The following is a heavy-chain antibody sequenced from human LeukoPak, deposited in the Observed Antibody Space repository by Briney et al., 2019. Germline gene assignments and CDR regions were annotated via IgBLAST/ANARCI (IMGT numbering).Heavy chain of an antibody. D-gene: IGHD6-13*01. CDR3: AKSRVAAAGSGFFDY. CDR2: ISDSGDST. V-gene: IGHV3-23*01. J-gene: IGHJ4*02. CDR1: GFIISTNY. Sequence: PGGSLRLSCAASGFIISTNYMNWVRQAPGKGLEWVSVISDSGDSTYYADSVKGRFTISRDNSKSTLYLQMNSLRADDTAVYYCAKSRVAAAGSGFFDYWGQGTLVTVSS.